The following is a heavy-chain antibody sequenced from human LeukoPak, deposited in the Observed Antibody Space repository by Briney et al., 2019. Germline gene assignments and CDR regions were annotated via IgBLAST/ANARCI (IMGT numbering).Heavy chain of an antibody. Sequence: GGSLRLSCAASGFTFSSYEMNWVRQAPGKGLEWVSSISSSSSYIYYADSVKGRFTISRDNAKNSLYLQMNSLRAEDTAVYYCARGIVATLDYFDYWGQGTLVTVSS. CDR1: GFTFSSYE. CDR2: ISSSSSYI. CDR3: ARGIVATLDYFDY. D-gene: IGHD5-12*01. V-gene: IGHV3-21*01. J-gene: IGHJ4*02.